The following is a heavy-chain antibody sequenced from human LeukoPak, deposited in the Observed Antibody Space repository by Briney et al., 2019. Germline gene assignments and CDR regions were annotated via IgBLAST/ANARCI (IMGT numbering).Heavy chain of an antibody. CDR2: ISSSSSAI. V-gene: IGHV3-48*01. D-gene: IGHD6-19*01. Sequence: GGSLRLSCAASGFTFSNSNMNWVRQAPGKGLEWVSYISSSSSAIYYADSVKGRFTISRDNSKNTLYLQMNSLRAEDTAVYYCARPHYVYSSGWCPLLDAFDIWGQGTMVTVSS. CDR3: ARPHYVYSSGWCPLLDAFDI. J-gene: IGHJ3*02. CDR1: GFTFSNSN.